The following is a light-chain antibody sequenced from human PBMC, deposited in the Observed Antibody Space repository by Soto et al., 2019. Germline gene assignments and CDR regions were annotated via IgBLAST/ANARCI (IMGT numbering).Light chain of an antibody. V-gene: IGLV1-51*01. CDR2: DSN. CDR3: GTWDSSLSAVV. J-gene: IGLJ2*01. Sequence: QSVLTQPPSVSAAPGQKVTISCSGSSSNIGNNYVSWYQQLRGTAPKLLIYDSNKRPSGIPDRFSGSKSGTSATLGITGLQTGDEADYYCGTWDSSLSAVVFGGGTKVTVL. CDR1: SSNIGNNY.